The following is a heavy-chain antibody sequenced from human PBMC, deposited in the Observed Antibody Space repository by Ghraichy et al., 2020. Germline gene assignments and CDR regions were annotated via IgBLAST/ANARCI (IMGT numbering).Heavy chain of an antibody. Sequence: ASVKVSCKASGYTFTSYAMHWVRQAPGQRLEWMGWINAGNGNTKYSQKFQGRVTITRDTSASTAYMELSSLRSEDTAVYYCARDHRYYDFWSGPLLGGMDVCGQVFTVTVSS. CDR1: GYTFTSYA. D-gene: IGHD3-3*01. V-gene: IGHV1-3*01. CDR2: INAGNGNT. J-gene: IGHJ6*02. CDR3: ARDHRYYDFWSGPLLGGMDV.